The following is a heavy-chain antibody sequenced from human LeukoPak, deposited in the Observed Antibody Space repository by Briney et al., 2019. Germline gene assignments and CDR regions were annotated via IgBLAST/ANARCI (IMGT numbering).Heavy chain of an antibody. CDR3: ARSDSSDYYYYMDV. J-gene: IGHJ6*03. Sequence: PGGSLRLSCAASGFTFDDHAMSWVRQAPGKGLEWVSGINWNGGSTGYADSVKGRFTISRHNAKNSLYLQMNSLRAEDTALYYCARSDSSDYYYYMDVWGKGTTVTVSS. V-gene: IGHV3-20*04. D-gene: IGHD1-26*01. CDR1: GFTFDDHA. CDR2: INWNGGST.